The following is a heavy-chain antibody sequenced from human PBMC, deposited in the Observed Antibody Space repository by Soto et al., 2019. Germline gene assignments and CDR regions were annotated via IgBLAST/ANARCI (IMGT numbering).Heavy chain of an antibody. V-gene: IGHV3-21*01. D-gene: IGHD6-13*01. J-gene: IGHJ4*02. CDR1: GFTFSSYS. Sequence: EVQLVESGGGLVKPGGSLRLSCAASGFTFSSYSMNWVRQAPGKGLEWVSSISSSSSYIYYADSVKGRFTISRDNAKNSLYLQMNSLRAEDTAVYYCARLSAAGTLSYYWGQGTLVTVSS. CDR2: ISSSSSYI. CDR3: ARLSAAGTLSYY.